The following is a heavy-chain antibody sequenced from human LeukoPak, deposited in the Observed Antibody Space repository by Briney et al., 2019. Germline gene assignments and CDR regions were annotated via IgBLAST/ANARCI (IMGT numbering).Heavy chain of an antibody. CDR1: GLVLSDHY. CDR2: SRYKAYTYST. CDR3: TRSNPLGRDVFDI. Sequence: GGSLRLSCAASGLVLSDHYIDWVRQTPGKGLEWVGRSRYKAYTYSTEYAASVRGRLTISRDDSKNSLYLQMSSLKIEDTAMYYCTRSNPLGRDVFDIWGQGTLVTVSS. D-gene: IGHD3-16*01. J-gene: IGHJ3*02. V-gene: IGHV3-72*01.